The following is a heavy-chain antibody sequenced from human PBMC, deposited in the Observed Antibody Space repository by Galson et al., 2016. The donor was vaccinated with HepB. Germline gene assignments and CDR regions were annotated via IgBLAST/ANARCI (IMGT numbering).Heavy chain of an antibody. J-gene: IGHJ5*02. CDR1: GFTVSDNY. V-gene: IGHV3-53*01. D-gene: IGHD3-10*01. Sequence: SLRLSCAASGFTVSDNYITWVRQAPGKGLEWVSIIYDGGLTYYADSMKGRFTISRDNSKNTVYLQMNSLTAEDTAIYYCARDRLRGVVGSFHPWGQGTLVTVSS. CDR2: IYDGGLT. CDR3: ARDRLRGVVGSFHP.